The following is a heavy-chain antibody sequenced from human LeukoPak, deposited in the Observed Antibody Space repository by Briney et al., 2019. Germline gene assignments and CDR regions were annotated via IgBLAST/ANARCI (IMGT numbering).Heavy chain of an antibody. CDR1: GFTFSSYA. CDR2: ISYDGGNK. Sequence: GGSLRLSCAASGFTFSSYAMHWVRQAPGKGLEWVAVISYDGGNKYYADSVKGRFTISRDNAENSLYLQMNSLRAEDTAVYYCARGDVLGYCTNGVCRPFDYWGQGTLVTVSS. CDR3: ARGDVLGYCTNGVCRPFDY. V-gene: IGHV3-30*04. D-gene: IGHD2-8*01. J-gene: IGHJ4*02.